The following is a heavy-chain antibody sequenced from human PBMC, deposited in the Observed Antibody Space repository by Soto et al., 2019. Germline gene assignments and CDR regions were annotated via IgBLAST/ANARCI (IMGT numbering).Heavy chain of an antibody. D-gene: IGHD4-4*01. CDR1: GFTFSSYG. CDR2: IWYDGSNK. V-gene: IGHV3-33*01. Sequence: QVQLVESGGGVVQPGRSLRLSCAASGFTFSSYGMHWVRQAPGKGLEWVAVIWYDGSNKYYADSVKGRFTLSRDNSKNTLYLQMNSLRAEDTAVYYCARLRRYSLSRGAFDYWGQGTLVTVSS. J-gene: IGHJ4*02. CDR3: ARLRRYSLSRGAFDY.